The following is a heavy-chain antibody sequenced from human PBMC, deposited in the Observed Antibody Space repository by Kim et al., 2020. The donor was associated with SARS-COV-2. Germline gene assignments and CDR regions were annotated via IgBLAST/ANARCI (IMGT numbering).Heavy chain of an antibody. CDR1: GGSISSGGYS. Sequence: SETLSLTCAVSGGSISSGGYSWSWIRQPPGKGLEWIGYIYHSGSTYYNPSLKSRVTISVDRSKNQFSLKLSSVTAADTAVYYCARGSGYMGLFDYWGQGTLVTVSS. V-gene: IGHV4-30-2*01. CDR3: ARGSGYMGLFDY. J-gene: IGHJ4*02. D-gene: IGHD3-3*01. CDR2: IYHSGST.